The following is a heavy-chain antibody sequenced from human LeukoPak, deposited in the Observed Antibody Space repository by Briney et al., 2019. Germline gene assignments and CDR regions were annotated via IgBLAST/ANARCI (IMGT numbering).Heavy chain of an antibody. CDR1: GGSISSGGYY. CDR3: ARGAQLLTGGWFDP. Sequence: SETLSLTCTVSGGSISSGGYYWSWIRQHPGKGLEWIGYIYYSGSTYYNPSLKSRVTISVDTSKNQFSLKLSSVTAADTAVYYCARGAQLLTGGWFDPWGQGTLATVSS. J-gene: IGHJ5*02. V-gene: IGHV4-31*03. D-gene: IGHD2-2*01. CDR2: IYYSGST.